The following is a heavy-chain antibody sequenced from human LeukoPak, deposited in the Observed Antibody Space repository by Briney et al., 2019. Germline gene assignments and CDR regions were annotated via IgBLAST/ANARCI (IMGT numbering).Heavy chain of an antibody. D-gene: IGHD6-19*01. J-gene: IGHJ5*02. CDR2: IYSGGST. V-gene: IGHV3-66*02. CDR3: ARVKQWLVRVGWFDP. Sequence: GGSLRLSCAASGFTVSSNYMSWVRQAPGKGLEWVSVIYSGGSTYYADSVKGRFTISRDNSKNTLYLQMNSLRAEDTAVYYCARVKQWLVRVGWFDPRGQGTLVTVSS. CDR1: GFTVSSNY.